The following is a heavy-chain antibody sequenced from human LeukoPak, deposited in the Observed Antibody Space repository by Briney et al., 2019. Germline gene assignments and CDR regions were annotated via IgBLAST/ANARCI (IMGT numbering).Heavy chain of an antibody. CDR3: AKEGDWRDAFDRSKSDYFDY. CDR2: ISDSGSTV. V-gene: IGHV3-48*03. CDR1: GFNFRSFE. Sequence: PGGSLRLSCVASGFNFRSFEMNWVRQAPGKGLEWISYISDSGSTVYYADSVKGRFTVSRDNAKNSLYLQMNSLRAEDTAIYYCAKEGDWRDAFDRSKSDYFDYWGQGTLVAASS. J-gene: IGHJ4*02. D-gene: IGHD3/OR15-3a*01.